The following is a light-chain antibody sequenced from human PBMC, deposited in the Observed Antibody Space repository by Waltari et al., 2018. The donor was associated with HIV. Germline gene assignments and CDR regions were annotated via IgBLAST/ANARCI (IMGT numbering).Light chain of an antibody. Sequence: EIVMTQSPATLSVSPGARATLSCRASQSVSSNFAWYQQKPGQAPRLLIYGASTRATGIPARFSGSGSGTEFTLTISSLQSEDFAVYYCQQYNNWLLFTFGPGTKVDIK. CDR2: GAS. V-gene: IGKV3-15*01. CDR3: QQYNNWLLFT. CDR1: QSVSSN. J-gene: IGKJ3*01.